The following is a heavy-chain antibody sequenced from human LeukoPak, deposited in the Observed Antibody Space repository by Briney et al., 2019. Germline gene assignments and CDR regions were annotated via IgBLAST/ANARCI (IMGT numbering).Heavy chain of an antibody. Sequence: GGSLRVSCAASGFTFSSYDMRWVRQAPGKGLEWVSAISGSGGSTYYADSVKGRVAISRDKSKSTLYLEMNSLRAEDTAVYYCATPGYDHYVASDLNFYYYGLDVWGQGTTVTVSS. D-gene: IGHD5-12*01. CDR1: GFTFSSYD. CDR2: ISGSGGST. CDR3: ATPGYDHYVASDLNFYYYGLDV. V-gene: IGHV3-23*01. J-gene: IGHJ6*02.